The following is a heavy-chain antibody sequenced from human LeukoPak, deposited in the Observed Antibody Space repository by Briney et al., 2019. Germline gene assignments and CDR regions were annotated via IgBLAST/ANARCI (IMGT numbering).Heavy chain of an antibody. Sequence: SVKGRFTISRDNVKNSLYLQMNSLRAEDTAVYYCARDNPSFYRNEIDFWGQGTLVTVSS. D-gene: IGHD1-26*01. CDR3: ARDNPSFYRNEIDF. J-gene: IGHJ4*02. V-gene: IGHV3-48*01.